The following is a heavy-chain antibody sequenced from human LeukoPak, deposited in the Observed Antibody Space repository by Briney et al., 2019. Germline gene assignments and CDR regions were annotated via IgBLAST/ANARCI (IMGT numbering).Heavy chain of an antibody. CDR1: GFTFGDYA. Sequence: GRSLRLSCTASGFTFGDYAMSWFRQAPGKGLEWVGFIRSKAYGGTTEYAASVKGRFTISRDDSKSIAYLQMNSLKTEDTAVYYCTTRRYFDWLGFDYWGQGTLVTVSS. D-gene: IGHD3-9*01. CDR3: TTRRYFDWLGFDY. CDR2: IRSKAYGGTT. V-gene: IGHV3-49*03. J-gene: IGHJ4*02.